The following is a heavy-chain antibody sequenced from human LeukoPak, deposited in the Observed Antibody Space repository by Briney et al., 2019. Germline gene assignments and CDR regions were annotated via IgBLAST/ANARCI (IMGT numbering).Heavy chain of an antibody. V-gene: IGHV3-30*04. D-gene: IGHD3-10*01. J-gene: IGHJ4*02. CDR2: ISYDGSNK. CDR3: AKLAKYFYGSETYYFFEH. CDR1: GFTFSSYA. Sequence: GSLRLSCAASGFTFSSYAMHWVRQAPGKGLEWVAVISYDGSNKYYADSVKGRFTISRDNAKNSLYLQMNSLRVEDTAVYYCAKLAKYFYGSETYYFFEHWGQGTPVTASS.